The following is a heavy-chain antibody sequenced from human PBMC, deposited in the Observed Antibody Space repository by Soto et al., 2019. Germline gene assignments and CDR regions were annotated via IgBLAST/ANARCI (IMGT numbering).Heavy chain of an antibody. CDR3: AKCESGFGPNSLYHFDY. CDR2: LSSSGGST. Sequence: VQLLDSGGGLVQPGGSLRLSCAASGFTFNNYVMSWVRQAPGKGLEWVSALSSSGGSTYYADSVKGRFAISRDNSKNTLYLQMNSLRAEDTAVYYCAKCESGFGPNSLYHFDYWRRGTLVAVSS. J-gene: IGHJ4*02. D-gene: IGHD3-10*01. CDR1: GFTFNNYV. V-gene: IGHV3-23*01.